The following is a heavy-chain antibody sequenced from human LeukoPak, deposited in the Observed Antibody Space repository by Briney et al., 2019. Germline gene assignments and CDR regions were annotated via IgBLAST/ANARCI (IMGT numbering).Heavy chain of an antibody. Sequence: ASVKVSCKASGYTFTSYAMHWVRQAPGQRLEWMGWINACNGNTKYSQKFQGRVTIARDTSASTAYMELSSLRSEDTAVYYCAGPINISSSTGYYYYGMDVWGQGTTVTVSS. D-gene: IGHD6-6*01. CDR1: GYTFTSYA. CDR3: AGPINISSSTGYYYYGMDV. CDR2: INACNGNT. J-gene: IGHJ6*02. V-gene: IGHV1-3*01.